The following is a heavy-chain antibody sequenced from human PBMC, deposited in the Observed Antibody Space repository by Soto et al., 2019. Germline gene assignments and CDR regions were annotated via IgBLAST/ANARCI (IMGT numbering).Heavy chain of an antibody. CDR2: ISYDGSNK. CDR3: ASAVVPPARYSSGWSLNDY. V-gene: IGHV3-30-3*01. D-gene: IGHD6-19*01. J-gene: IGHJ4*02. CDR1: GFTFSSYA. Sequence: GGSLRLSCAASGFTFSSYAMHWVRQAPGKGLEWVAVISYDGSNKYYADSVKGRFTISRDNSKNTLYLQMNSLRAEDTAVYYCASAVVPPARYSSGWSLNDYWGQGTLVTVSS.